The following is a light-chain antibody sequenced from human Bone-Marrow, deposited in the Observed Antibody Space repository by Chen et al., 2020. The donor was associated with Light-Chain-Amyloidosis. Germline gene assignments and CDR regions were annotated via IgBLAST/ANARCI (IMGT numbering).Light chain of an antibody. V-gene: IGKV1-5*01. J-gene: IGKJ2*01. Sequence: DIQMTQFPSTLSAFVGDSVTITCRASQNIRKWVAWYQQKPGNAPNHLIYDASNLESCVPSRVSGSGSGTEFTLTISSLQPDDFATDYCRQYNAFSMYAFGQGTNLEIK. CDR2: DAS. CDR3: RQYNAFSMYA. CDR1: QNIRKW.